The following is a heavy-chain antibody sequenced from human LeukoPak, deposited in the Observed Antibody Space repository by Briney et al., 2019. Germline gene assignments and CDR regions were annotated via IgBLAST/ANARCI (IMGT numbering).Heavy chain of an antibody. Sequence: SETLSLTCTVSGGSISGSSYYWGWIRQPPGKGLEWIGSIYYSGSTYYNPSLKSRVTISVDTSKNQFSLKLSSVTAADTAVYYCARLDPPGGDYWGQGTLVTVSS. CDR1: GGSISGSSYY. CDR3: ARLDPPGGDY. J-gene: IGHJ4*02. CDR2: IYYSGST. V-gene: IGHV4-39*01.